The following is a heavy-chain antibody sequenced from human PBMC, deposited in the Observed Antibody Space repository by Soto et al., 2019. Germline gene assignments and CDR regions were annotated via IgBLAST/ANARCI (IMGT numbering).Heavy chain of an antibody. Sequence: SETLSLTCTVSGGSISSGGYYWSWIRQHPGKGLEWIGYIYYSGSTYYNPSLKSRVTISVDTSKNQFSLKLSSVTAADTAVYYCARAFDLKWEIPKGDNWFDPWGQGTLVTVSS. J-gene: IGHJ5*02. V-gene: IGHV4-31*03. D-gene: IGHD1-26*01. CDR3: ARAFDLKWEIPKGDNWFDP. CDR2: IYYSGST. CDR1: GGSISSGGYY.